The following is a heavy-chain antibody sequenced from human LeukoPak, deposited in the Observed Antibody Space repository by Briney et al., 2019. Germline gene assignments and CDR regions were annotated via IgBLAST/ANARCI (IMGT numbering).Heavy chain of an antibody. D-gene: IGHD4-23*01. V-gene: IGHV3-21*01. J-gene: IGHJ4*02. Sequence: GGSLRLSCAASGFTFSSYSMNWVRQAPGKGLEWVSSISSSSSYIYYADSVKGRFTISRDNAKNSLYLQMNSLRAEDTAVYYCARGPTHYGGNSESDYWGQGTLVTVSS. CDR1: GFTFSSYS. CDR2: ISSSSSYI. CDR3: ARGPTHYGGNSESDY.